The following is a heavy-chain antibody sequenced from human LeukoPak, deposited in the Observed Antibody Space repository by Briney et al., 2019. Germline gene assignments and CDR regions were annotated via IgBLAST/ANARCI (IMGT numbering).Heavy chain of an antibody. Sequence: SETLSLICTVSGGSISSGDYYWSWIRQPPGKGLEWIGYIYYSGSTYYNPSLKSRVTISVDTSKNQFSLKLSSVTAADTAVYYCARDWGYGSGGSIDYWGQGTLVTVSS. CDR2: IYYSGST. CDR1: GGSISSGDYY. V-gene: IGHV4-30-4*01. D-gene: IGHD3-10*01. J-gene: IGHJ4*02. CDR3: ARDWGYGSGGSIDY.